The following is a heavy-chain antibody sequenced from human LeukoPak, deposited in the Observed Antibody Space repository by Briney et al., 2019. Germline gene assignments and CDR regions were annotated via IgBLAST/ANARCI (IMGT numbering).Heavy chain of an antibody. Sequence: PGGSLRLSCAASGFTFSPYWMTWVRQAPGKGVEWVANIKQDGSEKYYVDSVKGRFTISRDNAKNSLYLQMNSLRAEDTAVYYCARDLDYGSGTYYPWGQGTLVTVSS. V-gene: IGHV3-7*05. CDR2: IKQDGSEK. CDR1: GFTFSPYW. D-gene: IGHD3-10*01. CDR3: ARDLDYGSGTYYP. J-gene: IGHJ5*02.